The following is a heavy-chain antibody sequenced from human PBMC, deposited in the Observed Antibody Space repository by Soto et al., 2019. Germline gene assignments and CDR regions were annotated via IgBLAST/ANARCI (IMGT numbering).Heavy chain of an antibody. Sequence: AGGSLRLSCAASGFTFSSYAMSWVRQAPGKGLEWVSAISGIGSCIYYADSVKGRFTISRDNSKNTLYLQMNSLRVEDTAVFYCVIFIWRPPMVRGIIGTFDYWGQGTLVTVSS. D-gene: IGHD3-10*01. CDR1: GFTFSSYA. CDR2: ISGIGSCI. CDR3: VIFIWRPPMVRGIIGTFDY. J-gene: IGHJ4*02. V-gene: IGHV3-23*01.